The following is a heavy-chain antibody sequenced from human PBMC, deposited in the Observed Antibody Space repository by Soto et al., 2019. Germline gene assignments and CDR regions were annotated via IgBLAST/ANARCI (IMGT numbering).Heavy chain of an antibody. CDR1: GFTFSTYW. D-gene: IGHD3-22*01. CDR3: AREVLSGYYNNFDY. J-gene: IGHJ4*02. CDR2: INSDGSST. V-gene: IGHV3-74*01. Sequence: EVQMVESGGGLVQPGGSLRLSCAASGFTFSTYWMHWVRQAPGKGPVWVSRINSDGSSTSYADSVKGRFTISRDNAKNTLYLQMNRLRAEDTVVYYCAREVLSGYYNNFDYWGQGTLVTVSS.